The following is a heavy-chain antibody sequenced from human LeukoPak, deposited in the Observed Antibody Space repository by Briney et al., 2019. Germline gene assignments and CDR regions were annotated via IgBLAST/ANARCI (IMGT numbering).Heavy chain of an antibody. CDR3: ARDLGANGEYSSGPGY. Sequence: PGGSLRLSCAASGFTLSSYAMHWVRQAPGKGLEWVAVISYDGSNKYYADSVKGRFTISRDNSKNTLYLQMNSLRAEDTAVYYCARDLGANGEYSSGPGYWGQGILVTVSS. D-gene: IGHD6-19*01. J-gene: IGHJ4*02. CDR2: ISYDGSNK. CDR1: GFTLSSYA. V-gene: IGHV3-30-3*01.